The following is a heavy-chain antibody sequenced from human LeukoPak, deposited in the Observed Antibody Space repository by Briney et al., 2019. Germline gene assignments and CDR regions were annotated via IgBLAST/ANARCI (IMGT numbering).Heavy chain of an antibody. CDR2: IYTSGST. CDR3: ARDKKVRGHDGMDV. CDR1: GGSISSYY. Sequence: PSETLSLTCTVSGGSISSYYWSWIRQPAGKGLEWIGRIYTSGSTNYNPSLKSRVTMSVDTSKDPFSLKLSSVTAADTAVYYCARDKKVRGHDGMDVWGQGTTVTVSS. V-gene: IGHV4-4*07. J-gene: IGHJ6*02. D-gene: IGHD3-10*01.